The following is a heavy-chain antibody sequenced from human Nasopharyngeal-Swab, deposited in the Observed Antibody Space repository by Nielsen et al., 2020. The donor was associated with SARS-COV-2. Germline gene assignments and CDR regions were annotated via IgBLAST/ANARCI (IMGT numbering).Heavy chain of an antibody. J-gene: IGHJ6*02. CDR3: ARGKGTSYYYYYGMDV. CDR2: IIPAFGTP. Sequence: SVKVSCQASGDAFRRFGISWVRQAPGQGLEWMGGIIPAFGTPTYAQDSAQDLQGRVTISADESTSTAYMELSSLRSEDTAVYYCARGKGTSYYYYYGMDVWGQGTTVTVSS. D-gene: IGHD1/OR15-1a*01. CDR1: GDAFRRFG. V-gene: IGHV1-69*13.